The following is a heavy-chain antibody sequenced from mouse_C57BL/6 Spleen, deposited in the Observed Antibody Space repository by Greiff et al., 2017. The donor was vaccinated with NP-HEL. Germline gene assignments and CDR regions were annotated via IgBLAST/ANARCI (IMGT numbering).Heavy chain of an antibody. CDR1: GYTFTDYE. J-gene: IGHJ4*01. D-gene: IGHD1-1*01. V-gene: IGHV1-15*01. CDR2: IDPETGGT. Sequence: QVQLQQSGAELVRPGASVTLSCKSSGYTFTDYEMHWVKQTPVHGLEWIGAIDPETGGTAYNQKFKGKAILTADKSSSTAYMELRSLTSEDSAVYYCTRWNYYGSSPWVYYAMDYWGQGTSVTVSS. CDR3: TRWNYYGSSPWVYYAMDY.